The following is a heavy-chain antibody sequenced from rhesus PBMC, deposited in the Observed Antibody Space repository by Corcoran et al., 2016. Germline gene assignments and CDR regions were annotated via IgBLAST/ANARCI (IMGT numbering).Heavy chain of an antibody. D-gene: IGHD2-21*01. J-gene: IGHJ4*01. CDR2: IYGSGSST. Sequence: QVQLQESGPGLVKPLETLSLTCAVSGGSISSHYWSWLRQAPGKGLEWIGYIYGSGSSTNYNPSLKSRVTLSVDTSKNQLSLKLSSVTAADTAVYYCARRGNTGYYFDYWGQGVLVTVSS. CDR1: GGSISSHY. V-gene: IGHV4S11*01. CDR3: ARRGNTGYYFDY.